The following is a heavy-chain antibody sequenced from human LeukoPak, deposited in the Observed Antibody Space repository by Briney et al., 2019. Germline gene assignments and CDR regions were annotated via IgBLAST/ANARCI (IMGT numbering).Heavy chain of an antibody. CDR2: LYPEDGEA. Sequence: ASVKVSCKVSGYTLSDLAMQWVRQAPGKGLEWMGGLYPEDGEAIYAQPLQGRVTMTEDTSTDTAYMELSSLRSENTAVYYCATRNFGDYGAFDIWGQGTMVTVSS. CDR1: GYTLSDLA. V-gene: IGHV1-24*01. D-gene: IGHD4-17*01. J-gene: IGHJ3*02. CDR3: ATRNFGDYGAFDI.